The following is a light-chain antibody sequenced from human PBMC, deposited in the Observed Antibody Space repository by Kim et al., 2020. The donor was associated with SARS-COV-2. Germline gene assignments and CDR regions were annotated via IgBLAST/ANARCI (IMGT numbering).Light chain of an antibody. CDR3: QQRSNWWT. Sequence: EIVLTQSPVTLSLSPGERATLSCRASQSVSSYLAWYQQKPGQAPRLLIYDASNRATGIPARFSGGGSGTDFTLTISSLEPEDFAVYYCQQRSNWWTFGQGTKVDIK. J-gene: IGKJ1*01. V-gene: IGKV3-11*01. CDR2: DAS. CDR1: QSVSSY.